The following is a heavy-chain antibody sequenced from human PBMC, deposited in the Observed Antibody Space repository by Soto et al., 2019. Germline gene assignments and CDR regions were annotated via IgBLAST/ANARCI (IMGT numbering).Heavy chain of an antibody. Sequence: QVQLVESGGGVVQPGRSLRLSCAASGFTFSSYGMHWVRQAPGKGLEWVAVISYDGSNKYYADSVKGRFTISRDNSKNTLYLQMNSLRAEDTAVYYCAKDQYDIVVVVAATFPYYGMDVWGQGTTVTVSS. D-gene: IGHD2-15*01. J-gene: IGHJ6*02. CDR3: AKDQYDIVVVVAATFPYYGMDV. CDR1: GFTFSSYG. CDR2: ISYDGSNK. V-gene: IGHV3-30*18.